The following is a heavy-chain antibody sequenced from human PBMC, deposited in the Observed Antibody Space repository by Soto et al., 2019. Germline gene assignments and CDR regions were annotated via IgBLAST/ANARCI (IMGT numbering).Heavy chain of an antibody. CDR3: ARGPKYSSDSSGYLQFF. J-gene: IGHJ4*02. V-gene: IGHV3-48*02. CDR1: GFTFSSYS. D-gene: IGHD3-22*01. CDR2: LSSSSSTI. Sequence: EVQLVASGGGLVQPGGSLRLSCAASGFTFSSYSMNWVRQAPGKGLEWVSYLSSSSSTIYYADSVKGRFTISRDNAKNSKYLEMNSLRDEDSGVYCGARGPKYSSDSSGYLQFFWGQGNLATVSS.